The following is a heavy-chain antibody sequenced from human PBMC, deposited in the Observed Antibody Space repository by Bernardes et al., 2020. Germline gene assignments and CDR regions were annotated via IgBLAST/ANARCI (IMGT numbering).Heavy chain of an antibody. J-gene: IGHJ6*03. D-gene: IGHD2-2*01. CDR1: GGPISSYY. V-gene: IGHV4-59*12. Sequence: SETLSLTCTVSGGPISSYYWSWIRQPPGKGLEGIGYIYDSGSTDYNPSLKSRVTISVDTSKNQFSLKLSSVTAADTAVYYCARVIGGLVPAAIGYYYHYMDVWGKGTTVTVSS. CDR2: IYDSGST. CDR3: ARVIGGLVPAAIGYYYHYMDV.